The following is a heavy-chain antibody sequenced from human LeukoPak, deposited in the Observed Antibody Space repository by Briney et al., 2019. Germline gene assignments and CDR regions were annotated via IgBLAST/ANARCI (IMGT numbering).Heavy chain of an antibody. D-gene: IGHD2-2*01. V-gene: IGHV4-59*12. CDR3: ARVGGYCSSTSCFGP. CDR1: GGSTNNYY. J-gene: IGHJ5*02. CDR2: IYYSGST. Sequence: SETLSLTCTVSGGSTNNYYWSWVRQPPGKGLEWIGYIYYSGSTNYKPSLKSRVTMSVDTSKNQFSLKLSSVTAADTAVYYCARVGGYCSSTSCFGPWGQGTLVTVSS.